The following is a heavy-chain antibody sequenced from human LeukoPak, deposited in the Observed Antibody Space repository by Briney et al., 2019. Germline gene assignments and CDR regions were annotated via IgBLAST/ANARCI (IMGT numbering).Heavy chain of an antibody. J-gene: IGHJ3*02. Sequence: SETLSLTCTVSGGSISSYYWSWIRQPPGKGLEWIGYIYYSGSTNYNPSLKSRITISVDTSKNQFSLKLSSVTAADTAVYYCARGGARGAYYDFWSGYLDAFDIWGQGTMVTVSS. D-gene: IGHD3-3*01. CDR3: ARGGARGAYYDFWSGYLDAFDI. CDR2: IYYSGST. V-gene: IGHV4-59*01. CDR1: GGSISSYY.